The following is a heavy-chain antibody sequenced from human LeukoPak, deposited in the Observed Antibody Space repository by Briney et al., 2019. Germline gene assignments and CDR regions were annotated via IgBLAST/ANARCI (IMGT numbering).Heavy chain of an antibody. J-gene: IGHJ3*02. CDR3: ARGIGFGLSPDAFDI. V-gene: IGHV4-34*01. D-gene: IGHD2/OR15-2a*01. CDR2: SSHSGST. CDR1: DGSLSGYY. Sequence: PSETLSLTCAVYDGSLSGYYWNWIRQPPGKELEWIGESSHSGSTNYNPSLKSRVTISVDTSKNQFSLKLSSVTAADTAVYYCARGIGFGLSPDAFDIWGQGTMVTVSS.